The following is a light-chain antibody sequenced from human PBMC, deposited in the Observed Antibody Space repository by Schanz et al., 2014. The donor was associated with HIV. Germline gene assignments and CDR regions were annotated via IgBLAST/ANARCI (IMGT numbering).Light chain of an antibody. CDR3: SSYTVINTVV. Sequence: QSALTQPASVSGSPGQSITISCNGTSSDIGSYNLVSWYQQHPGKAPTVMIYDVNNRPSGVSNRFSGSKSGNTASLTISGLQAEDEADYYCSSYTVINTVVFGGGTKLTVL. CDR2: DVN. J-gene: IGLJ2*01. V-gene: IGLV2-14*02. CDR1: SSDIGSYNL.